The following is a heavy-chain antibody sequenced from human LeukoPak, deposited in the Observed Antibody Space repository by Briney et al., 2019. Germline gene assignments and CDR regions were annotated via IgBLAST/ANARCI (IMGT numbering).Heavy chain of an antibody. D-gene: IGHD3-9*01. CDR3: ARLDKRVHNTFDI. CDR1: SDSIGSSTSY. CDR2: IFYSGAT. Sequence: PSETLSLTCTVSSDSIGSSTSYWGWIRQPPGKGLEYIGSIFYSGATYYNPSLKSRVTLSVDMSKNQFSLKLSSVTAADTAVYYCARLDKRVHNTFDIWGQGTMVTVSS. V-gene: IGHV4-39*01. J-gene: IGHJ3*02.